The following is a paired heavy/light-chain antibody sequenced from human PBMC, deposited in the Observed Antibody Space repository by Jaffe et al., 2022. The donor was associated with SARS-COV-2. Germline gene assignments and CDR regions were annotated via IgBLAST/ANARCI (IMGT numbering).Heavy chain of an antibody. V-gene: IGHV3-23*01. CDR3: AKEWLWGTDRPLQYGFNV. Sequence: LSESGGGLVQPGGSLRLSCAASGFIFSGYAMSWVRQAPGKGLEWVSGISRGGGETYHADAVKGRFTVSRDDSQNTVYLQMNRLRAEDTAVYFCAKEWLWGTDRPLQYGFNVWGQGTTVTVS. J-gene: IGHJ6*02. CDR2: ISRGGGET. D-gene: IGHD3-22*01. CDR1: GFIFSGYA.
Light chain of an antibody. V-gene: IGLV1-51*02. CDR3: ATWDTSLSAAV. CDR1: TSNIGNNY. J-gene: IGLJ2*01. Sequence: QSVLTQPPSVSAAPRQMVILSCSGTTSNIGNNYVSWYQQLPGTAPKVLIYENDRRPSGIPDRFSGSKSGTSATLGITLLQAGDEAVYYCATWDTSLSAAVFGGGTRLTVL. CDR2: END.